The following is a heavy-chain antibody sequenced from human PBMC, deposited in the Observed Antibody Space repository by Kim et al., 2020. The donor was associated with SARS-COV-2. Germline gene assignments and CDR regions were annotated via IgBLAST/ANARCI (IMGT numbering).Heavy chain of an antibody. D-gene: IGHD4-17*01. CDR2: IYYSGST. CDR3: ARESYGDYVGYYYYYGMDV. Sequence: SETLSLTCTVSGGSISSGGYYWSWIRQHPGKGLEWIGYIYYSGSTYYNPSLKSRVTISVDTSKNQFSLKLSSVTAADTAVYYCARESYGDYVGYYYYYGMDVWGQGTTVTVSS. V-gene: IGHV4-31*03. J-gene: IGHJ6*02. CDR1: GGSISSGGYY.